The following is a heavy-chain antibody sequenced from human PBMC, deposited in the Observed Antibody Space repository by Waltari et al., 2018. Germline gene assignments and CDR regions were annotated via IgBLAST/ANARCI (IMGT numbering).Heavy chain of an antibody. J-gene: IGHJ5*02. CDR3: AREDGDRVTPGGWFDP. Sequence: QVQLQESGPGLVKPSQTLSLTCTVSGGSISSGGYYWSWIRQHPGKGLEWIGYIYYSGSTYYNPSLKSRVTISVDPSKSQFSLKLSSVTAADTAVYYCAREDGDRVTPGGWFDPWGQEPWSPSPQ. CDR2: IYYSGST. V-gene: IGHV4-31*03. D-gene: IGHD1-26*01. CDR1: GGSISSGGYY.